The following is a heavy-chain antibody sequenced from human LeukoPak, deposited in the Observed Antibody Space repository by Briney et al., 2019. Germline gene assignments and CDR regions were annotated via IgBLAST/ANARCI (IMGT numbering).Heavy chain of an antibody. Sequence: GGSLRLSCAASGITFSTYAMNWVRQAPGKGLEWVSVISGSAASTSYADSVKGRFTISRDNSRNTLYLQMNNLRAEDTAVYYCAKDRSQLWLSYFDYWGQGTLVTVSS. J-gene: IGHJ4*02. CDR2: ISGSAAST. D-gene: IGHD5-18*01. V-gene: IGHV3-23*01. CDR1: GITFSTYA. CDR3: AKDRSQLWLSYFDY.